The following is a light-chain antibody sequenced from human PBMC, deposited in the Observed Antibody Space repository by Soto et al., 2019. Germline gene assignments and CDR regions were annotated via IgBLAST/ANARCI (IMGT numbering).Light chain of an antibody. CDR3: QSYDKSLSGSWV. J-gene: IGLJ3*02. Sequence: QSVLTQPPSVSGAPGQRVTISCTGSSSNIGAGFDVHWYHQIAGTAPKLLIYGNSNRPSGVPDRFSGSKSGTSASLAINVLQAEDEAHYCCQSYDKSLSGSWVFGGGTKLTVL. CDR2: GNS. V-gene: IGLV1-40*01. CDR1: SSNIGAGFD.